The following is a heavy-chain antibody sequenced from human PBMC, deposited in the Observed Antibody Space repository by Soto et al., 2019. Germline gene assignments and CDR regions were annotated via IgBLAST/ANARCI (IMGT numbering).Heavy chain of an antibody. CDR2: IKSKTDGGTT. V-gene: IGHV3-15*01. CDR3: TTAPNYYDSSGYSPDAFDI. J-gene: IGHJ3*02. CDR1: GFTFSNAW. Sequence: EVQLVESGGGLVKPGGSLRLSCAASGFTFSNAWMSWVRQAPGKGLEWVGRIKSKTDGGTTDYAAPVKGRFTISRDDSKNTLYLQMNSLKTEDTAVYYGTTAPNYYDSSGYSPDAFDIWGQGTMVTVSS. D-gene: IGHD3-22*01.